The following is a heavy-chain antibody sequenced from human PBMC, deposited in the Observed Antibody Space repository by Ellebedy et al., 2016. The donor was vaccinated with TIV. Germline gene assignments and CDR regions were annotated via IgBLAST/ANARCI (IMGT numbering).Heavy chain of an antibody. V-gene: IGHV3-74*01. CDR2: IRSDGNSR. CDR3: ARSTSGTNYVGPLDY. J-gene: IGHJ4*02. Sequence: GESLKISCASSGLPFSVYWMNWVRQPPGKGMVWVSRIRSDGNSRLYADSVKGRFTISRENAKNTLYLQMNSRSAEDTAVYFCARSTSGTNYVGPLDYWGRGALVTVSS. CDR1: GLPFSVYW. D-gene: IGHD1-26*01.